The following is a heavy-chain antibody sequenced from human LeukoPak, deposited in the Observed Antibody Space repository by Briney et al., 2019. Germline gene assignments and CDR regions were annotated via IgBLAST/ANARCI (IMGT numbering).Heavy chain of an antibody. V-gene: IGHV4-59*01. CDR3: ARGKIAGGSDGAFDI. D-gene: IGHD6-13*01. CDR1: GGSISSYY. Sequence: PSETLSLTCTVSGGSISSYYWSWIRQPPGKGLEWIGYIYYSGSTDYNPSLKSRVTISVDTSKNQFSLKLSSVSAADTAVYYCARGKIAGGSDGAFDIWGQGTKVTVSS. J-gene: IGHJ3*02. CDR2: IYYSGST.